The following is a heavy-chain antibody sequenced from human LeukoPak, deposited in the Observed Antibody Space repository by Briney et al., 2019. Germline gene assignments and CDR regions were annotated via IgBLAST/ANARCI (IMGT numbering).Heavy chain of an antibody. Sequence: PSETLSLTCTVSGDSVSNYYWSWIRQPPGKGLEWIAYIFYSGYTNYNPSLKSRVTISVDTSNNQFSLKLSSVTAADTAVYYCARLRTYYFDSNTYFIWFDIWGQGTLVPVSS. CDR1: GDSVSNYY. CDR2: IFYSGYT. D-gene: IGHD3-22*01. CDR3: ARLRTYYFDSNTYFIWFDI. J-gene: IGHJ3*02. V-gene: IGHV4-59*08.